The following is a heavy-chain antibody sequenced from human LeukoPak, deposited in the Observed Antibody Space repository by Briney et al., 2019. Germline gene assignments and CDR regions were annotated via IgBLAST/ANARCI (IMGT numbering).Heavy chain of an antibody. CDR1: GSTFSSYS. CDR2: ISSRSSYI. Sequence: PGGSLRLSCAASGSTFSSYSMNWVPEAPGKGLEWVSSISSRSSYIYYADSVKVRLTIPRDNAQNSLYLQMNRLSSEGTAVYHCASGSSSSGNPYYYYYGMDVWGQGTTVTVSS. CDR3: ASGSSSSGNPYYYYYGMDV. D-gene: IGHD6-6*01. J-gene: IGHJ6*02. V-gene: IGHV3-21*01.